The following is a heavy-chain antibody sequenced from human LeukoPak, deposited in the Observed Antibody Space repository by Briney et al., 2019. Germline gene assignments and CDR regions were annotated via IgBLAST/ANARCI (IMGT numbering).Heavy chain of an antibody. V-gene: IGHV3-21*01. Sequence: GGSLRLSCAASGFTFSSYSMNWVRQAPGKGLEWVSSISSSSSYIYYADSVKGRFTISRDNAKNSLYLQMNSLRAEDTAVYYCARALGSTSCYDYWGQGTLDTVSS. D-gene: IGHD2-2*01. J-gene: IGHJ4*02. CDR1: GFTFSSYS. CDR2: ISSSSSYI. CDR3: ARALGSTSCYDY.